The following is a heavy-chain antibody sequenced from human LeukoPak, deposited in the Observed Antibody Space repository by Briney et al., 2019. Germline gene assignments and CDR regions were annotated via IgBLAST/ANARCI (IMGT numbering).Heavy chain of an antibody. CDR3: AKVLQWLGATSTYYGMDV. J-gene: IGHJ6*02. D-gene: IGHD6-19*01. CDR1: GFTFSSYG. Sequence: GRSLRLSCAASGFTFSSYGMHWVRQAPGKGLEWVAVISYDGSNKYYADSVKGRFTISRDNSKNTLYLQMNSLRAEDTAVYYCAKVLQWLGATSTYYGMDVWGQGTTVTVSS. V-gene: IGHV3-30*18. CDR2: ISYDGSNK.